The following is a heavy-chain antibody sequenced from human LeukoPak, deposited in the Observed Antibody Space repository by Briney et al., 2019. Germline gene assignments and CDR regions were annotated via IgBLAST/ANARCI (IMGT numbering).Heavy chain of an antibody. V-gene: IGHV3-21*01. CDR3: ARDNEEDIVATINVRWFDP. CDR2: ISSGSSYI. J-gene: IGHJ5*02. CDR1: GFTFSSYS. D-gene: IGHD5-12*01. Sequence: GGSLRLSCAASGFTFSSYSMNWVRQAPGKGLEWVSSISSGSSYIYYADSVKGRFTISRDNAKNSLYLQMNSLRAEDTAVYYCARDNEEDIVATINVRWFDPWGQETLVTVSS.